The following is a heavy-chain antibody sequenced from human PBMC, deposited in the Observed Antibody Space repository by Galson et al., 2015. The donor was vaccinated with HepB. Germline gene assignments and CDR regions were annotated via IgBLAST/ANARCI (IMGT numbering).Heavy chain of an antibody. J-gene: IGHJ4*02. CDR2: IDWDDDK. V-gene: IGHV2-70*04. D-gene: IGHD3-9*01. CDR1: GFSLSTSGMR. CDR3: AVELRYFDWLSY. Sequence: PALVKPTQTLTLTCTFSGFSLSTSGMRVSWIRRPPGKALEWLARIDWDDDKFYSTSLKTRLTISKDTSKNQVVLTMTNMDPVDTATYYCAVELRYFDWLSYWGQGTLVTVSS.